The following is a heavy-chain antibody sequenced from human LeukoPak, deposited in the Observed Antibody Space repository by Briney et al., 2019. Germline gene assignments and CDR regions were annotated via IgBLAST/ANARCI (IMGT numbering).Heavy chain of an antibody. D-gene: IGHD3-10*01. V-gene: IGHV4-34*01. CDR1: GGSFSGYF. CDR3: ARKHGSGRKFPHYYYYYYMDV. J-gene: IGHJ6*03. Sequence: PSETLSLTCGVYGGSFSGYFWSWIRQPPGKGLEWIGEINHSGSTNYNPSLKSRGTISVDTSKNQFSLKLNSVTAADTAVYYCARKHGSGRKFPHYYYYYYMDVWGKGTTVTISS. CDR2: INHSGST.